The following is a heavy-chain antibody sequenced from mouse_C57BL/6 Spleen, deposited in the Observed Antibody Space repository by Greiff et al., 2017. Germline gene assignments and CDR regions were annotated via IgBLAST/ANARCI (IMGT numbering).Heavy chain of an antibody. CDR3: ARQGGLYSNYPYYFDY. J-gene: IGHJ2*01. CDR2: ISSGGSYN. CDR1: GFTFSSYG. V-gene: IGHV5-6*01. D-gene: IGHD2-5*01. Sequence: EVKVVESGGDLVKPGGSLKLSCAASGFTFSSYGMSWVRQTPDKRLEWVATISSGGSYNYYPDSVKGRFTLSRDNAKNTLYLQMSSLKSEDTAMYYCARQGGLYSNYPYYFDYWGQGTTLTVAS.